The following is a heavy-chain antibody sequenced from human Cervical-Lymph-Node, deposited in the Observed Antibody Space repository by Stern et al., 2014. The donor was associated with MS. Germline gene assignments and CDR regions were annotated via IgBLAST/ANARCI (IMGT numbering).Heavy chain of an antibody. Sequence: QVQLMQSGAEVKKPGASVKVSCKASGYSFTGYDMHWVRQAPGQGLEWMGRINPNSGGTNYEQKFEGRVTMTRDTSINTAYMELSRLRSDDTAVYYCATVGTSDYWGQGTLVTVSS. J-gene: IGHJ4*02. CDR2: INPNSGGT. CDR3: ATVGTSDY. CDR1: GYSFTGYD. V-gene: IGHV1-2*06.